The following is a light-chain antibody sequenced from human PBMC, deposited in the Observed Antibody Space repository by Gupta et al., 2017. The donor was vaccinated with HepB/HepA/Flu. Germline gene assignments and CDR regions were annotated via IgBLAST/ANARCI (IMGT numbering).Light chain of an antibody. J-gene: IGKJ1*01. CDR2: GTS. Sequence: DIQMTQSPSSLAASVGDRVTITCRASQSIRRYINWYQQKPGKAPRLLIYGTSTLQSGVPSRFSGSGSETDFTLTISRLQPEDFATYSCQHADSLPWTFGQGTKVEIK. CDR3: QHADSLPWT. V-gene: IGKV1-39*01. CDR1: QSIRRY.